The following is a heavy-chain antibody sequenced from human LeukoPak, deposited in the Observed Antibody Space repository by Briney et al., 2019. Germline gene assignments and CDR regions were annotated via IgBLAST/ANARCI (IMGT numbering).Heavy chain of an antibody. V-gene: IGHV3-23*01. CDR2: IIGSGGST. Sequence: GGSLRLSCAASGFTFSSYAMSWVRQAPGKGLEWVSAIIGSGGSTYYADSVKGRFTISTDNSKNTLSLQMNTLRAEDTAVYYCAKDPRRTAVNGAYYFDYWGQGTLVTVSS. CDR1: GFTFSSYA. D-gene: IGHD2-8*01. J-gene: IGHJ4*02. CDR3: AKDPRRTAVNGAYYFDY.